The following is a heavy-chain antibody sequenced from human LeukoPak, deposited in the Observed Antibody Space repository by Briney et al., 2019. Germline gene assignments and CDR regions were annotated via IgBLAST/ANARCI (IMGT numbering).Heavy chain of an antibody. CDR2: TYYRSMWYN. J-gene: IGHJ3*02. CDR1: GDSVSSNSAA. CDR3: ARGDCSSTSCYVAGRQNAFDI. D-gene: IGHD2-2*01. Sequence: SQTLSLTCAISGDSVSSNSAAWNWIRQSPSRGLEWLGRTYYRSMWYNDYAVSVKSRITINPDTSKNQFSLQLNSVTPEDTAVYYCARGDCSSTSCYVAGRQNAFDIWGQGTMVTVSS. V-gene: IGHV6-1*01.